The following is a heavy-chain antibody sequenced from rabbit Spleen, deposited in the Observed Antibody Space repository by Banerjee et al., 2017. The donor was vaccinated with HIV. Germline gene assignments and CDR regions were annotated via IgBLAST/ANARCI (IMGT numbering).Heavy chain of an antibody. D-gene: IGHD2-1*01. CDR1: GFSFSAGYY. V-gene: IGHV1S45*01. CDR3: ARGSATMTMVITGFYLSL. CDR2: IHGGSVNNT. Sequence: QEQLVESGGGLVKPGASLTLTCKASGFSFSAGYYMCWVRQAPGKGLEWIACIHGGSVNNTYYASWAKGRFTISKTSSTTLTLQMTSLTAADTATYFCARGSATMTMVITGFYLSLWGPGTLVTVS. J-gene: IGHJ4*01.